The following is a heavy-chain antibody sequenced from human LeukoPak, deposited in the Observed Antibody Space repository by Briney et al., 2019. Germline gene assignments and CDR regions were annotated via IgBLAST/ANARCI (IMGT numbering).Heavy chain of an antibody. V-gene: IGHV3-33*06. CDR1: WITLRSYC. CDR3: AKESYDFWSGYSFDY. D-gene: IGHD3-3*01. J-gene: IGHJ4*02. CDR2: IWYDGSNK. Sequence: WGAPRLFSAAAWITLRSYCMHRGRQAPGEGVGWGGVIWYDGSNKYYADSVKGRFTISRDNSKNTLYLQMNSLRAEDTAVYYCAKESYDFWSGYSFDYWGQGTLVTVSS.